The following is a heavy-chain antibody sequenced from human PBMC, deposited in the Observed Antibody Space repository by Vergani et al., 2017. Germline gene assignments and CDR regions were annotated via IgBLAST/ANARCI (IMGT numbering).Heavy chain of an antibody. Sequence: QLQLQESGPGLVRPSETLSLSCTVSGGSIDNTNYYWDWIRPPPGKGLEWIGSIYYSGSTYYTPSLKSRVTISVDTSKNQFSLKLSSVTAADTAVYYCAYCGGDCYSGFYFYYMDVWGEGTTVTVSS. D-gene: IGHD2-21*01. CDR1: GGSIDNTNYY. J-gene: IGHJ6*03. CDR3: AYCGGDCYSGFYFYYMDV. V-gene: IGHV4-39*01. CDR2: IYYSGST.